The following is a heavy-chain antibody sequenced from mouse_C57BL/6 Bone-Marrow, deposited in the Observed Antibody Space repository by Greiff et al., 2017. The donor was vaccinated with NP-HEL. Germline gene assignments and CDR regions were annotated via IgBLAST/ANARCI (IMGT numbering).Heavy chain of an antibody. CDR3: TTGTAQATGY. CDR2: IDPENGDT. J-gene: IGHJ2*01. D-gene: IGHD3-2*02. V-gene: IGHV14-4*01. CDR1: GFNIKDDY. Sequence: EVQLQRSGAELVRPGASVKLSCTASGFNIKDDYMHWVKQRPEQGLEWIGWIDPENGDTEYASKFQGKATITADTSSNTAYLQLSSLTSEDTAVYYCTTGTAQATGYWGQGTTLTVSS.